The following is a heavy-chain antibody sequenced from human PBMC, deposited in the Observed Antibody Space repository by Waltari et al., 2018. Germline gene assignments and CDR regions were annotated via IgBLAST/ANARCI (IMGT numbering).Heavy chain of an antibody. Sequence: EVQLVESGGGLAQPGGSLRLSCAAPGVIFSSYAMSWVREAPGKGLEWVSAISGNGGSTYYADSVKGRFTISRDNSKSTLYLQMNSLRAEDTAVYYCAKDRYSSGWFFDYWGQGTLVTVSS. J-gene: IGHJ4*02. CDR1: GVIFSSYA. CDR2: ISGNGGST. CDR3: AKDRYSSGWFFDY. D-gene: IGHD6-19*01. V-gene: IGHV3-23*04.